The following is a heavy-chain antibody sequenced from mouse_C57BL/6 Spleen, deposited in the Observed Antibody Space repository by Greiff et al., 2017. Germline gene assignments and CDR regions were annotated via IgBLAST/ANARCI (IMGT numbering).Heavy chain of an antibody. V-gene: IGHV1-69*01. CDR3: ARGDYGSTRGFFAY. CDR2: IDPSDSYT. D-gene: IGHD1-1*01. J-gene: IGHJ3*01. Sequence: QVQLQQPGAELVMPGASVKLSCKASGYTFTSYWMHWVKQRPGQGLEWIGEIDPSDSYTNYNQKFKGKSTLTVDKSSSTAYMQLSSLTSEDSAVYYCARGDYGSTRGFFAYWGQGTLVTVSA. CDR1: GYTFTSYW.